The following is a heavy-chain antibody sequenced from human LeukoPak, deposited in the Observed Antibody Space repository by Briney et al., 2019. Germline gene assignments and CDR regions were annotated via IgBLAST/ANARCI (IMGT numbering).Heavy chain of an antibody. Sequence: GGSLRLSCVVSGIPFSDYYMNWIRHAPGKGLEWISYISSSSSYTDYADSVKGRFTISRDNAKSAVYLQMNSLRLEDTAVYYCAAGTAADFWGQGTLVTVSS. CDR1: GIPFSDYY. V-gene: IGHV3-11*03. J-gene: IGHJ4*02. CDR3: AAGTAADF. D-gene: IGHD6-13*01. CDR2: ISSSSSYT.